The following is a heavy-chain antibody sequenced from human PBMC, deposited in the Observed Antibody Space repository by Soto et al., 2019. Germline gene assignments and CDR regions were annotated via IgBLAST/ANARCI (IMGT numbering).Heavy chain of an antibody. CDR2: ISAYNGNT. CDR3: ASPWGVPADPHRAYYYGMEV. D-gene: IGHD2-2*01. Sequence: VGSVEEAFEASGYPFTSDGIRLERQATAQGLEWMGWISAYNGNTNYAQKLQGRVTMTTDTSASTAYMELRSLRSDDTSVYYCASPWGVPADPHRAYYYGMEVWRQGTTVTVS. J-gene: IGHJ6*02. CDR1: GYPFTSDG. V-gene: IGHV1-18*01.